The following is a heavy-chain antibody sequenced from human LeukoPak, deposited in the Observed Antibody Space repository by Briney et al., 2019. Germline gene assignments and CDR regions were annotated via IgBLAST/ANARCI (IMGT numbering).Heavy chain of an antibody. CDR3: ARGSSTSCYRCAFDI. D-gene: IGHD2-2*02. CDR2: ISSSSSTI. Sequence: GGSLRLSCAASGFTFSSYSMNWVRQAPGKGLEWVSYISSSSSTIYYADSVKGRFTISRENAKNSLYLQMNSLRAEDTAVYYCARGSSTSCYRCAFDIWGQGTMVTVSS. V-gene: IGHV3-48*01. CDR1: GFTFSSYS. J-gene: IGHJ3*02.